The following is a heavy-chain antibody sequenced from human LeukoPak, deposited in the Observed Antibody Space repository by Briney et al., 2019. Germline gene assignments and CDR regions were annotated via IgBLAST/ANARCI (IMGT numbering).Heavy chain of an antibody. Sequence: PGGSLRLSCAASGFTFSSYWMHWVRQAPGKGLVWVSRINSDGSSTSYADSVEGRFTISRDNAKNTLYLQMNSLRAEDTAVYYCARDPQEYYFDYWGQGTLVTVSS. CDR2: INSDGSST. CDR1: GFTFSSYW. J-gene: IGHJ4*02. D-gene: IGHD3-10*01. V-gene: IGHV3-74*01. CDR3: ARDPQEYYFDY.